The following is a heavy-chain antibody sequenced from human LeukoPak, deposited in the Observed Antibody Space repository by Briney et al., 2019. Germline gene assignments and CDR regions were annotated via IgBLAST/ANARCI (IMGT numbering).Heavy chain of an antibody. CDR3: ASHYGSGSSYWLDP. D-gene: IGHD3-10*01. CDR2: ISGSGDST. CDR1: GFTFSNYG. J-gene: IGHJ5*02. V-gene: IGHV3-23*01. Sequence: GGSLRLSCAASGFTFSNYGMSWVRQAPGRGWEWVSAISGSGDSTYYADSVKGRLTISRDNSKNTLYLQMNSLRAEDTAVYYCASHYGSGSSYWLDPWGQGTLVTVSS.